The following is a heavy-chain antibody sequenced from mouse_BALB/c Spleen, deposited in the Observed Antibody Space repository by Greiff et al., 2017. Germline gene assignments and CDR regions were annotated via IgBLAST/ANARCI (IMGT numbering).Heavy chain of an antibody. CDR2: ISSGGGST. CDR3: ARHEDDCDSSNYAMDY. CDR1: GFAFTSYD. Sequence: EVQRVESGGGLVKPGGSLKLSCAASGFAFTSYDMPWVRQTPGERLGWVATISSGGGSTYYPDTVKGRSTISRDNAKNTQYLQIISLKSEDTAMYYCARHEDDCDSSNYAMDYWGQGTSVTVSS. D-gene: IGHD1-1*01. V-gene: IGHV5-12-1*01. J-gene: IGHJ4*01.